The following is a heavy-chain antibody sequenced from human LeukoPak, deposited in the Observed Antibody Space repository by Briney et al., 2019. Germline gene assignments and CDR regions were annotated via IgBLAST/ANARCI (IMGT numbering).Heavy chain of an antibody. Sequence: GGSLRLSCAASGFTFSSYSMNWVRQAPGKGLEWVSSISGSSSYIYYADSVKGRFTISRDNAKNSLYLQMNSLRAEDTAEYYCARVRELSYYYMDVWGKGTTVTVSS. J-gene: IGHJ6*03. CDR1: GFTFSSYS. CDR3: ARVRELSYYYMDV. V-gene: IGHV3-21*01. CDR2: ISGSSSYI. D-gene: IGHD1-26*01.